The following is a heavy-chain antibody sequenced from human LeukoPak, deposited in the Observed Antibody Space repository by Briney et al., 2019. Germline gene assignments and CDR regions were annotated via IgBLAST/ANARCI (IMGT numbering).Heavy chain of an antibody. Sequence: SETLSLTCAVYGGSFSGYYWSWIRQPPGKGLEWIGEINHSGSTNYNPSLKSRVTISVDTSKNQFSLNLNSVIAADTAVYYCARSPATYCSSTSCQHYFDYWGRGTLVTVSS. J-gene: IGHJ4*02. CDR3: ARSPATYCSSTSCQHYFDY. V-gene: IGHV4-34*01. CDR2: INHSGST. D-gene: IGHD2-2*01. CDR1: GGSFSGYY.